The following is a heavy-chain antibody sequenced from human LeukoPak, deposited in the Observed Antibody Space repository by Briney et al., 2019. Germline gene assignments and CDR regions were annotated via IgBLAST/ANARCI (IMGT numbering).Heavy chain of an antibody. CDR1: GGTFSSYA. CDR2: IIPIFGTA. V-gene: IGHV1-69*13. J-gene: IGHJ5*02. CDR3: ARDLVVVAAARPGGWFDP. D-gene: IGHD2-15*01. Sequence: SVKVSCKASGGTFSSYAISWVRQAPGQGLEWMGGIIPIFGTANYAQKLQGRVTITADESTSTAYMELSSLRSEDTAVYYCARDLVVVAAARPGGWFDPWGQGTLVTVSS.